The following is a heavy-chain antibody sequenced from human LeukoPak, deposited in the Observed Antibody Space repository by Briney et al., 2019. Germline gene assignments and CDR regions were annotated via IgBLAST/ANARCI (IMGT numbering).Heavy chain of an antibody. Sequence: SETLSLTCTVSGGSISSSSYYWGWIRQPPGKGLEWIGSIYYSGSTYYNPSLKSRVTISVDTSKNQFSPKLNSVTAADTAVYYCARGFFYEGVFVVAATPSPFVGGSFDYWGQGTLVTVSS. CDR1: GGSISSSSYY. V-gene: IGHV4-39*01. CDR2: IYYSGST. CDR3: ARGFFYEGVFVVAATPSPFVGGSFDY. J-gene: IGHJ4*02. D-gene: IGHD2-15*01.